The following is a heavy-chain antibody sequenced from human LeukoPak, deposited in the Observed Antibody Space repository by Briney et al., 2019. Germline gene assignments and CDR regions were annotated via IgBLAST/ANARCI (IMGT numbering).Heavy chain of an antibody. Sequence: AGRSLRLSCAASGFTVSSNYMSWVRQAPGKGLEWVSVIYSGGSTYYADSVKGRFTISRHNSNNTLYLQMNSLRAEHTAVYYCARARESYSDYFDYWAQGTLVTVSS. D-gene: IGHD1-26*01. CDR3: ARARESYSDYFDY. CDR1: GFTVSSNY. V-gene: IGHV3-53*04. CDR2: IYSGGST. J-gene: IGHJ4*02.